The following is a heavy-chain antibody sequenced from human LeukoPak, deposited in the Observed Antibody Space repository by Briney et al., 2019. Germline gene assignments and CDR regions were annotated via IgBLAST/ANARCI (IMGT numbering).Heavy chain of an antibody. D-gene: IGHD2-2*01. V-gene: IGHV4-34*01. Sequence: SETLSLTCAVYGGSFSGYYWSWIRQPPGKGLEWIGEINHSGSTNYNPSLKSRVTISVDTSKNQFSLKLSSVTAADTAVYYCARAPGTVVPAATRVYYGMDVWGQGTTVTVSS. CDR3: ARAPGTVVPAATRVYYGMDV. CDR2: INHSGST. CDR1: GGSFSGYY. J-gene: IGHJ6*02.